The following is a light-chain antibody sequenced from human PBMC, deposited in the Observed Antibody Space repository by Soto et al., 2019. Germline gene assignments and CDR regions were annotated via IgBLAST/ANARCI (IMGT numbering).Light chain of an antibody. CDR2: EAN. V-gene: IGLV2-23*01. Sequence: QSALTQPASVSGSPGQSITISCTGTSSDVGSFNLVSWYQQHPGQAPKLMIYEANNRPSWISNRFSGSKSGNTASLTISGLQAEDEADYYCSSYAGSYTFIFGGGTKLTVL. J-gene: IGLJ2*01. CDR1: SSDVGSFNL. CDR3: SSYAGSYTFI.